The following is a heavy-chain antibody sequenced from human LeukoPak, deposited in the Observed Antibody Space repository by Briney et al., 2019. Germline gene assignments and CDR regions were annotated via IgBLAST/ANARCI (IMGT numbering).Heavy chain of an antibody. D-gene: IGHD6-13*01. CDR2: IYSGGST. J-gene: IGHJ6*02. CDR3: AKRTAALSTRYYGMDV. CDR1: GFTVSSNY. Sequence: PGGSLRLSCAASGFTVSSNYMSWVRQAPGKGLEWVSVIYSGGSTYYADSVKGRFTISRDNSKNTLYLQMNSLRAEDTAVYYCAKRTAALSTRYYGMDVWGQGTTVTVSS. V-gene: IGHV3-53*01.